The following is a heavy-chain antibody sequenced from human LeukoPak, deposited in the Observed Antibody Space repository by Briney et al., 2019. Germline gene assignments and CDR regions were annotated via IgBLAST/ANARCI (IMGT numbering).Heavy chain of an antibody. D-gene: IGHD3-16*01. CDR3: AKDWGHWYFDL. J-gene: IGHJ2*01. CDR2: ISGGYAGT. V-gene: IGHV3-23*01. CDR1: GFTLTSYA. Sequence: GGSLRLSCTAAGFTLTSYAMSWVRQAPGKGLEWVSAISGGYAGTYYADSVKGRFTISRDTSKNMLYLQMNSLRDEDAAVYYCAKDWGHWYFDLWGRGTLVTVSS.